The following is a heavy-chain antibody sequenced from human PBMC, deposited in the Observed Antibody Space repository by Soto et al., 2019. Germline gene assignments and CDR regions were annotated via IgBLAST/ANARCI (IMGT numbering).Heavy chain of an antibody. V-gene: IGHV1-18*01. J-gene: IGHJ6*03. CDR2: ISAYNGNT. CDR3: ARERASSGSYYYYYYYTDV. CDR1: GYTFTSYG. D-gene: IGHD1-26*01. Sequence: ASVEVSCKASGYTFTSYGISWVRQAPGQGLEWMGWISAYNGNTNYAQKLQGRVTMTTDTSTSTAFMELRSLRSDDTAVYYCARERASSGSYYYYYYYTDVWGKGTTVTVSS.